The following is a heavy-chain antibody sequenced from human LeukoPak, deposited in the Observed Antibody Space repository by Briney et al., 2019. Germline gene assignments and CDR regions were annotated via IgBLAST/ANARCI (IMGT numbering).Heavy chain of an antibody. V-gene: IGHV4-59*08. CDR3: ATRSTPNYYYGMDV. D-gene: IGHD2-2*01. J-gene: IGHJ6*02. CDR1: GGSISSYY. CDR2: IYYSGGT. Sequence: SETLSLTCTVSGGSISSYYWSWIRQPPGKGLEWIGDIYYSGGTNYNPSLKSRVTISVETSKNQFSLKLSSVTAADTAVYYCATRSTPNYYYGMDVWGQGTTVTVSS.